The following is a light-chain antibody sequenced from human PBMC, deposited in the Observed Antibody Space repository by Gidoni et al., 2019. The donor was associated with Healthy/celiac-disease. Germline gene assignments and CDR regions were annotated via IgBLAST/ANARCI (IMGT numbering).Light chain of an antibody. CDR2: GNS. CDR1: SSNIGAGYD. V-gene: IGLV1-40*01. J-gene: IGLJ3*02. CDR3: QSYDSSLSAWV. Sequence: QSVLTQPPSVSGAPGQRVTISCTGSSSNIGAGYDVHWYQQLPGTAPKLLISGNSNRPSGVPDRFSGSKSGTSASLAITGLQAEDEADYYCQSYDSSLSAWVFGGWTKLTVL.